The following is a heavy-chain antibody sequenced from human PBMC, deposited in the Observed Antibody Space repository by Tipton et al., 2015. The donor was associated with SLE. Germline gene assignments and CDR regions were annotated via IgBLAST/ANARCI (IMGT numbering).Heavy chain of an antibody. CDR3: ARDRFPVARHVDQ. J-gene: IGHJ4*02. CDR2: VYYSGST. Sequence: TLSLTCTVSGGSISPYYWSWVRQPPGKGLAWIGYVYYSGSTMYNSPLRSRVTLSLDTSKSQFSLKMMSMTAADTAVYYCARDRFPVARHVDQWGQGTLVTVSS. D-gene: IGHD6-19*01. CDR1: GGSISPYY. V-gene: IGHV4-59*12.